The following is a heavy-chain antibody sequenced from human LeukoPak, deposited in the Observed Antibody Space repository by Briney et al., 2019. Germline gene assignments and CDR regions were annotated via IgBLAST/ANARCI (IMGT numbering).Heavy chain of an antibody. D-gene: IGHD3-22*01. J-gene: IGHJ4*02. Sequence: SETLSLTCTVSGGSISSGGYYWSWIRQPPGKGLEWIGYIYHSGSTYYNPSLKSRVTISVDRSKNQFSLKLSSVTAADTAVYYCATRSSNYYDSSGLYYFDYWGQGTLVTVSS. V-gene: IGHV4-30-2*01. CDR2: IYHSGST. CDR1: GGSISSGGYY. CDR3: ATRSSNYYDSSGLYYFDY.